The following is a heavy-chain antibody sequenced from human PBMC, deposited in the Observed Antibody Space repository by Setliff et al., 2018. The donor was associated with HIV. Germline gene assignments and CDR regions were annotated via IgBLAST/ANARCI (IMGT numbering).Heavy chain of an antibody. D-gene: IGHD3-10*01. CDR2: IYGSGST. V-gene: IGHV4-61*09. Sequence: PSETLSLTCTVSGDSVRSQTYTWSWIRQSAGEGLEWIGHIYGSGSTDYNPSLNSRVTISLDTSKNQFSLRLTSVTAADTAVYYCARGWRSLIRGGWFDPWGQGTLVTVS. CDR3: ARGWRSLIRGGWFDP. J-gene: IGHJ5*02. CDR1: GDSVRSQTYT.